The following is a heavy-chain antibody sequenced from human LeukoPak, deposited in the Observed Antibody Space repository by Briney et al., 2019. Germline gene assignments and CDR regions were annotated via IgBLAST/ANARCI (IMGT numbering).Heavy chain of an antibody. CDR1: GFTFSSYA. D-gene: IGHD1-26*01. CDR2: ISSNGGST. Sequence: GGSLRLSCAASGFTFSSYAMHWVRQAPGKGLEYVSAISSNGGSTYYANSVKGRFTISRDNSKNTLYLQMGSLRAEDMAVYYCAREEGSYGEVDVWGKGTTVTVSS. CDR3: AREEGSYGEVDV. J-gene: IGHJ6*04. V-gene: IGHV3-64*01.